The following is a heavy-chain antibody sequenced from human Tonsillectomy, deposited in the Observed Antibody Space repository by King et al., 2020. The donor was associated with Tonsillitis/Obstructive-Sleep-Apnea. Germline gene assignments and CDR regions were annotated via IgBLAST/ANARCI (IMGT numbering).Heavy chain of an antibody. CDR1: GYSFTSYW. V-gene: IGHV5-51*01. J-gene: IGHJ4*02. Sequence: DVQLVESGAEVKKPGESLKISCKGSGYSFTSYWIGWVRQMPGKGLEWMGIIYPGDSDTRYSPSFQGQVTISADTSISTAYLQWCSLKASDTAMYYCARHKCSGGSGYSDLDYWGQGTLVTVSS. D-gene: IGHD2-15*01. CDR3: ARHKCSGGSGYSDLDY. CDR2: IYPGDSDT.